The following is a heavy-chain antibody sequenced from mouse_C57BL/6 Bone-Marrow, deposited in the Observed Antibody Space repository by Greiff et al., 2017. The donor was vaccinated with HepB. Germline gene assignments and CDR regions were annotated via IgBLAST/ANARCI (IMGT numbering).Heavy chain of an antibody. CDR2: INPNNGGT. J-gene: IGHJ2*01. Sequence: QLQQSGPELVKPGASVKISCKASGYTFTDYYMNWVKQSHGKSLEWIGDINPNNGGTSYNQKFKGKATLTVDKSSSTAYMELRSLTSEDSAVYYCAREGLDGYYLDYWGQGTTLTVSS. V-gene: IGHV1-26*01. D-gene: IGHD2-3*01. CDR3: AREGLDGYYLDY. CDR1: GYTFTDYY.